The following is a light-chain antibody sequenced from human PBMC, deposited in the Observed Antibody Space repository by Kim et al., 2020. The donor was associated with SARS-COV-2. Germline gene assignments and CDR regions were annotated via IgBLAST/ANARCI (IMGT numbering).Light chain of an antibody. Sequence: AAVGDRVTITCLESQDIANSLAWYQQKPGKVPKLLIYAASTLQSAVPSRFSGSGSGTQFTLTIGSLQTEDVATYYCQKYNSAPWTFGPGTKVDIK. J-gene: IGKJ1*01. V-gene: IGKV1-27*01. CDR2: AAS. CDR3: QKYNSAPWT. CDR1: QDIANS.